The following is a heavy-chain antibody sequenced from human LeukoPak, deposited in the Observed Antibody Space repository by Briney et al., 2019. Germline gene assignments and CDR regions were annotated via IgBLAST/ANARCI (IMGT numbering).Heavy chain of an antibody. V-gene: IGHV4-39*01. CDR2: IYYSGRT. CDR3: ARSPACGGACFYGMDV. J-gene: IGHJ6*02. Sequence: SETLSLTCTVSGGSISSSSDYWGWIRQPPGRELEWIGTIYYSGRTYYNPSLNSRVTIYVDTSKNQFSLRLSSVTAADTAVYYCARSPACGGACFYGMDVWGQGTTVTVSS. D-gene: IGHD2-21*02. CDR1: GGSISSSSDY.